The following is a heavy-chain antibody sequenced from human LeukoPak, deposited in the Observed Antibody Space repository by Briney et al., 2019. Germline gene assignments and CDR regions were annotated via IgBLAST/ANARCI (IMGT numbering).Heavy chain of an antibody. CDR2: ISAYNGNT. V-gene: IGHV1-18*01. CDR1: GYTFTSYG. J-gene: IGHJ6*02. D-gene: IGHD5-12*01. Sequence: ASVKVSCKASGYTFTSYGISWVRQAPGQGLEWMGWISAYNGNTNYAQRLQGRVTMTTDTSTSTAYMELRSLRSDDTAVYYCARDLGLPKVWWLRGDYYDGMDVWGQGTTVTVSS. CDR3: ARDLGLPKVWWLRGDYYDGMDV.